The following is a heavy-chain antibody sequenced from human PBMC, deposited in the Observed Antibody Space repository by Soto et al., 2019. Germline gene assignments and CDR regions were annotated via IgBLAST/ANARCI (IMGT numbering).Heavy chain of an antibody. CDR3: AAALVGTHGNYYYYGMDV. J-gene: IGHJ6*02. CDR1: GFTFTSSA. Sequence: SVKVSCKASGFTFTSSAVQWVRQARGQRLEWIGWIVVGSGNTNYAQKFQERVTITRDMSTSTVYMELSSLRSEDTAVYYCAAALVGTHGNYYYYGMDVWGQGTTVTVSS. CDR2: IVVGSGNT. D-gene: IGHD2-8*01. V-gene: IGHV1-58*01.